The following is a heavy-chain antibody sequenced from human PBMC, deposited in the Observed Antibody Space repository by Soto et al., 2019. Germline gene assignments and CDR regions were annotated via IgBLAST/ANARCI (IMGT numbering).Heavy chain of an antibody. Sequence: QVQLQQCGAGLLKPSETLSLTCAVSGGSFSGYYWSWIRQPPGKGLEWIGEINHSGSTNYNPSLKSRVTISVDTSKNQFSLKLSSVTAADTAVYYCARGPHPRRHYGFVDDDYGGQGTLVTVAS. CDR2: INHSGST. CDR1: GGSFSGYY. D-gene: IGHD3-10*01. J-gene: IGHJ4*02. V-gene: IGHV4-34*01. CDR3: ARGPHPRRHYGFVDDDY.